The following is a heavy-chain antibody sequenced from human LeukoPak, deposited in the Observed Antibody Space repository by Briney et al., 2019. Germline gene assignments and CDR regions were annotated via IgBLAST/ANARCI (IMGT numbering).Heavy chain of an antibody. Sequence: GGSLRLSCVASGFIFSDYSMDWVRQAPGKGLEWVSAISGSGSTYHADSVKGRFTISRDIFKNTLYLQMNSLRAEDTAVYYCVHGGLYYLDYWGQGTLVTVSS. V-gene: IGHV3-23*01. CDR1: GFIFSDYS. CDR2: ISGSGST. J-gene: IGHJ4*02. D-gene: IGHD3-10*01. CDR3: VHGGLYYLDY.